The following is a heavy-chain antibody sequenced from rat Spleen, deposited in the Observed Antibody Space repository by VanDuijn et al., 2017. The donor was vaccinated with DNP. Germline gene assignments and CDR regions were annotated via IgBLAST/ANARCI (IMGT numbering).Heavy chain of an antibody. D-gene: IGHD1-11*01. CDR3: ARPNYGGYEGWFAY. CDR2: ITSSGGST. Sequence: EVRLVESGGDLVQPGRSLILSCVTSGFTFNNYWMTWVRQVPGKGLEWVASITSSGGSTYYPDSVKGRFTISRDNTKSSLYLQMDSLRSEDTATYYCARPNYGGYEGWFAYWGQGTLVTVSS. CDR1: GFTFNNYW. V-gene: IGHV5-31*01. J-gene: IGHJ3*01.